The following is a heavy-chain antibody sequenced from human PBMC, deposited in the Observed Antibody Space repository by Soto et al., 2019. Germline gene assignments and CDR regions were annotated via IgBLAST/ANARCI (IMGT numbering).Heavy chain of an antibody. J-gene: IGHJ5*02. CDR3: ASPLWFGADWFDP. V-gene: IGHV4-34*01. Sequence: QVQLQQWGAGLLKPSETLSLTCAVYGGSFSGYYWSWIRQPPGKGLEWIGEINHSGSTNYNPSLKSRVTISVDTSKNPFSLKLSSVTAADTAVYYCASPLWFGADWFDPWGQGTLVTVSS. D-gene: IGHD3-10*01. CDR1: GGSFSGYY. CDR2: INHSGST.